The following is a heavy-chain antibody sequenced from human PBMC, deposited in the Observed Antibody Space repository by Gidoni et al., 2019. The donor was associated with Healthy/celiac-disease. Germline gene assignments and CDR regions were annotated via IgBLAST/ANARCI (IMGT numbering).Heavy chain of an antibody. V-gene: IGHV3-30*18. Sequence: QVQLVESGGGVVQPGRSLRLSCAASGFTFSIYGMHWVRQAPGKGLEWVAVISYDGSNKYYADSVKGRFTISRDNSKNTLYLQINSLRAEDTAVYYCAKTLLSVDQDYYYYYGMDVWGQGTTVTVSS. CDR2: ISYDGSNK. CDR3: AKTLLSVDQDYYYYYGMDV. J-gene: IGHJ6*02. CDR1: GFTFSIYG. D-gene: IGHD1-26*01.